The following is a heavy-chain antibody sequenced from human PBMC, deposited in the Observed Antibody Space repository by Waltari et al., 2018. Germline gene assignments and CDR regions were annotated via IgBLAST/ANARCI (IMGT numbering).Heavy chain of an antibody. CDR3: ARGGAVTMVRGVIIKAFDI. CDR2: INHSGST. Sequence: QVQLQQWGAGLLKPSETLSLTCAVYGGSFSGYYWSWIRQPPGKGLEWIWEINHSGSTNYNPSLKSRVTISVDTSKNQFSLKLSSVTAADTAVYYCARGGAVTMVRGVIIKAFDIWGQGTMVTVSS. V-gene: IGHV4-34*01. D-gene: IGHD3-10*01. CDR1: GGSFSGYY. J-gene: IGHJ3*02.